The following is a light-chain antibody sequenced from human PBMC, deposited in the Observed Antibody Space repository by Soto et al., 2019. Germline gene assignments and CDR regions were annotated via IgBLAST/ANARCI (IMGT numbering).Light chain of an antibody. J-gene: IGKJ1*01. CDR1: QSVSSN. CDR3: QQYNNWPRT. CDR2: GAS. Sequence: EIVMTQSPATLSVSPGERATLSCRASQSVSSNLAWYQQKPGQAPRLLIYGASTRATGIPARFRGSGAGTEFTLTISSLQSEDFAVYYCQQYNNWPRTVGQGTKVEIK. V-gene: IGKV3-15*01.